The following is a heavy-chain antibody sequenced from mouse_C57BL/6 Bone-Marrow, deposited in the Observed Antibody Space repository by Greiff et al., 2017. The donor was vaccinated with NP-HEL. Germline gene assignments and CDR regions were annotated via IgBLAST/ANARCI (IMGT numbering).Heavy chain of an antibody. J-gene: IGHJ4*01. D-gene: IGHD1-1*01. Sequence: EVKLQESGAELVRPGASVKLSCTASGFNIKDDYMHWVKQRPEQGLEWIGWIDPENGDTEYASKFQGKATITADTSSNTAYLQLSSLTSEDTAVYYCTTRTTVVVDAMDYWGQGTSVTVSS. V-gene: IGHV14-4*01. CDR1: GFNIKDDY. CDR3: TTRTTVVVDAMDY. CDR2: IDPENGDT.